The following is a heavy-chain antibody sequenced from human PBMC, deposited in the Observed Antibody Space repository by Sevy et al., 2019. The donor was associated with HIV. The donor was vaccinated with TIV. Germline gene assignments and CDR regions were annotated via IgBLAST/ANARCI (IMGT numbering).Heavy chain of an antibody. J-gene: IGHJ4*02. Sequence: GGSLRLSCAASGFTFSNYGMHWVRQAPGKGLEWVAVISYDGSNKYYADSVKGRFTISRDNSKNTLYLQVNSLRSEDTAVYYCAKDGNSGYDPYFDYWGQGTPVTVSS. CDR2: ISYDGSNK. CDR1: GFTFSNYG. CDR3: AKDGNSGYDPYFDY. V-gene: IGHV3-30*18. D-gene: IGHD5-12*01.